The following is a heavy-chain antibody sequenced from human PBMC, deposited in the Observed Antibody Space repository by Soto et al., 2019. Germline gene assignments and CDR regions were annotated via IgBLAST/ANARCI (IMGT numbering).Heavy chain of an antibody. CDR2: IDSLSTSI. J-gene: IGHJ6*02. Sequence: PGGSLRLSCAASGFFFSSYTMNWVRQAPGKGLEWVSSIDSLSTSIYYADSVKGRCTISRDNAKNSLFLQIHSLRAEDTAAYYCARVLSGYARTSQRGSDAWGQGTTVTVSS. CDR3: ARVLSGYARTSQRGSDA. V-gene: IGHV3-21*01. D-gene: IGHD3-22*01. CDR1: GFFFSSYT.